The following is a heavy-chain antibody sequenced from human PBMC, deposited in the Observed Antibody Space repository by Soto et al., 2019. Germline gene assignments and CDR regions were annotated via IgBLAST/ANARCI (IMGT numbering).Heavy chain of an antibody. CDR1: GGSISSYY. CDR2: IYYSGST. J-gene: IGHJ2*01. CDR3: ARQEGRGYSYGYGYFDL. D-gene: IGHD5-18*01. Sequence: SETLSLTCTVSGGSISSYYWSWIRQPPGKGLEWIGYIYYSGSTNYNPSPKSRVTISVDTSKNQFSLKLSSVTAADTAVYYCARQEGRGYSYGYGYFDLWGRGTLVTVSS. V-gene: IGHV4-59*08.